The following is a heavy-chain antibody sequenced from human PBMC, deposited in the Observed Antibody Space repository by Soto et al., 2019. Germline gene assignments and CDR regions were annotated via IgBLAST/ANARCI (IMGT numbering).Heavy chain of an antibody. J-gene: IGHJ6*03. V-gene: IGHV4-59*01. CDR1: GGSISPYY. D-gene: IGHD6-13*01. Sequence: PSETLSLTCTVSGGSISPYYWSWIRQPPGKGLFCIGYVFYIGNSIYTPSLEIRVTISVDTSRNRFSLNLTSATAADTAVYYCARKGAAASYAHYYMDVWGRGTAVTVS. CDR2: VFYIGNS. CDR3: ARKGAAASYAHYYMDV.